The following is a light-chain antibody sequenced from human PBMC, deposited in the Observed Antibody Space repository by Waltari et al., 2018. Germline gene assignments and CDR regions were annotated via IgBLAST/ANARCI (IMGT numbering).Light chain of an antibody. CDR3: QQLSSPPTWT. Sequence: DNVTTQSPAPPAVSLGERATINCQSSQNLFYRAINKNSLAWYKQKPGQPPALLIYWASTRASGVPDRFSGSGSGTDFTLSISSLQAEDVAVYFCQQLSSPPTWTFGQGTKVEIK. V-gene: IGKV4-1*01. CDR2: WAS. J-gene: IGKJ1*01. CDR1: QNLFYRAINKNS.